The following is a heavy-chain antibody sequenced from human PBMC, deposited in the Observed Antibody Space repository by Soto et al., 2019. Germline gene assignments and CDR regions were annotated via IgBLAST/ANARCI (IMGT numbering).Heavy chain of an antibody. CDR1: GGSISSGGYS. CDR3: ARGGYYDSSGAVFDY. J-gene: IGHJ4*02. V-gene: IGHV4-30-2*01. Sequence: SETLSLTCAVSGGSISSGGYSWSWIRQPPGKGLERIGYIYHSGSTYYNPSLKSRVTISVDRSKNQFSLKLSSVTAADTSVYYCARGGYYDSSGAVFDYWGQGTLVTVSS. CDR2: IYHSGST. D-gene: IGHD3-22*01.